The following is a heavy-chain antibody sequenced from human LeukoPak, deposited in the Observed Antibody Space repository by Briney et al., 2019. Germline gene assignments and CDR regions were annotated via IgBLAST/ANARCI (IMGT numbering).Heavy chain of an antibody. D-gene: IGHD4/OR15-4a*01. Sequence: GGSLRLSCATSGLSFSGTWMTWVRQAPGKGLECVANIKPDGSQKYYLDSVKGRSTVSRDNAKNSLYLQMSSLRVEDTAIYFCASDLNGAGGWGQGTPVTVSS. V-gene: IGHV3-7*01. J-gene: IGHJ4*02. CDR3: ASDLNGAGG. CDR1: GLSFSGTW. CDR2: IKPDGSQK.